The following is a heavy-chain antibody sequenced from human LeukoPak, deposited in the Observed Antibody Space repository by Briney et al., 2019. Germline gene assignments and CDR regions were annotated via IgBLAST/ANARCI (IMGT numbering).Heavy chain of an antibody. V-gene: IGHV1-46*02. Sequence: EASVKVSCKASGYTFNSSYMHWVRQAPGQGLEWMGIINPSDDSTRYAQKFQGRVTMTKDTPTNTVYMHLSSLSSDDTAVYYCARAYYESSAYRHAVYFDYWGQGTLVTVSS. J-gene: IGHJ4*02. CDR1: GYTFNSSY. CDR3: ARAYYESSAYRHAVYFDY. CDR2: INPSDDST. D-gene: IGHD3-22*01.